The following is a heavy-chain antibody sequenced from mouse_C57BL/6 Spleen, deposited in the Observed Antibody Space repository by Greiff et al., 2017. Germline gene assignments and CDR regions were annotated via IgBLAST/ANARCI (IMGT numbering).Heavy chain of an antibody. D-gene: IGHD2-4*01. CDR3: ASRRITSEYYYAMDY. CDR1: GFTFSDYG. J-gene: IGHJ4*01. Sequence: DVKLVESGGGLVKPGGSLKLSCAASGFTFSDYGMHWVRQAPEKGLEWVAYISSGSSTINYADTVKGRFTIYRDNAKNTLYLQLTILRSEDTAMYYCASRRITSEYYYAMDYWGQGTSVTVSS. V-gene: IGHV5-17*01. CDR2: ISSGSSTI.